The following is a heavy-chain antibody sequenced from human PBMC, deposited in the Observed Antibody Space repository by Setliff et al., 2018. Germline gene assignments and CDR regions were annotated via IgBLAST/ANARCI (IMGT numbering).Heavy chain of an antibody. D-gene: IGHD2-15*01. V-gene: IGHV1-18*01. CDR1: SSTFSSYG. J-gene: IGHJ3*02. CDR2: ISAYNGDT. CDR3: ARDRRNIVVAVVNAAFDI. Sequence: ASVTVSCKASSSTFSSYGISWVRQAPGQGLEWMGWISAYNGDTNYAQNLQGRVTMTTDTSTSTAYMELRSLRSDDTAVYYCARDRRNIVVAVVNAAFDIWGQGTMVTVSS.